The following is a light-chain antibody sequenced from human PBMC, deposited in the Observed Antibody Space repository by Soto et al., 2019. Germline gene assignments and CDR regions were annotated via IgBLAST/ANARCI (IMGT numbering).Light chain of an antibody. J-gene: IGLJ2*01. CDR2: RNN. V-gene: IGLV1-47*01. CDR3: ATWDDSLRGRI. CDR1: SSNIGSNF. Sequence: QSVLTQPPSVSGTPGQRVTISCYGGSSNIGSNFVYWYQQLPGTAPKLLIYRNNQRPSGVPDRFSGSVSGTSASLAISGLRSEDEADYFCATWDDSLRGRIFGGGTKLTVL.